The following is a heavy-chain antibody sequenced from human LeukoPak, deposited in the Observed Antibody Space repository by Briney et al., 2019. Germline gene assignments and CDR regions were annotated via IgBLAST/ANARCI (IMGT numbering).Heavy chain of an antibody. Sequence: ASVKVSCKASGCTFTGYYIHWVRQAPGQELDWMGWINPNSGDTSYAQRFQGRVTMTRDTSISAAYMELSSLRSDDTAMYFCARAPSDWYFDYWGQGTLVTVSS. J-gene: IGHJ4*02. V-gene: IGHV1-2*02. CDR3: ARAPSDWYFDY. D-gene: IGHD2-21*02. CDR2: INPNSGDT. CDR1: GCTFTGYY.